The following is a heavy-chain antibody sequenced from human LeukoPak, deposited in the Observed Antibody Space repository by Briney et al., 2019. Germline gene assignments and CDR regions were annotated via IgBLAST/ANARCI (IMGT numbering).Heavy chain of an antibody. CDR3: ATGNYYGSRGYYTFGH. V-gene: IGHV3-74*01. Sequence: GGSLKLSCAASGFTFSRYWMHWVRQAPGKGLVWVSRINGDGSTTSYADSVKGGFTISRDNAKNTLYLQMNSLRAEDTAVYYCATGNYYGSRGYYTFGHWGQGTLVTVSS. CDR1: GFTFSRYW. CDR2: INGDGSTT. J-gene: IGHJ1*01. D-gene: IGHD3-22*01.